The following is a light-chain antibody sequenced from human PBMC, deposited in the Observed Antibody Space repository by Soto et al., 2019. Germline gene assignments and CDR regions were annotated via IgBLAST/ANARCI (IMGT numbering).Light chain of an antibody. CDR2: NAS. V-gene: IGKV3-11*01. CDR1: ESVSNS. J-gene: IGKJ4*01. Sequence: ETVLTQSPATLSLSPGERATLSCRASESVSNSLAWYQHKPGQAPRLLIYNASNRATGIPARFSGSGSGTEFTLTISSIGPEDFAVYFCQHRAGWPPALTFGGGTKVEIK. CDR3: QHRAGWPPALT.